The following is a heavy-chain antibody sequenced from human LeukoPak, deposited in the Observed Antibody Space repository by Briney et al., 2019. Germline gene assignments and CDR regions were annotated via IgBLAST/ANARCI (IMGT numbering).Heavy chain of an antibody. CDR3: ARGLTMIVVVTTYYYYGMDV. V-gene: IGHV4-34*01. Sequence: SETLSLTCAVYGGSFSGYYWSWISQPPGKGLEWIGKMNHSGSTNYNPSLKSRVTISVDTSKNQFSLKLSSVTAADTAVYYCARGLTMIVVVTTYYYYGMDVWGQGTTVTVSS. CDR2: MNHSGST. CDR1: GGSFSGYY. J-gene: IGHJ6*02. D-gene: IGHD3-22*01.